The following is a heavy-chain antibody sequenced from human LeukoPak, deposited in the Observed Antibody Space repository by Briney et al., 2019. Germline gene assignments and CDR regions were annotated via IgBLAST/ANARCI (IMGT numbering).Heavy chain of an antibody. V-gene: IGHV3-43*01. CDR3: AKGGCSSTSCYPQGYYYYYMDV. J-gene: IGHJ6*03. CDR2: ISWDGGST. D-gene: IGHD2-2*01. Sequence: PGGSLRLSCAASGFTFDDYTIHWVRQAPGKGLEWVSLISWDGGSTYYADSVKGRFTISRDNSKNSLYLQMNSLRTEDTALYYCAKGGCSSTSCYPQGYYYYYMDVWGKGTTVTVFS. CDR1: GFTFDDYT.